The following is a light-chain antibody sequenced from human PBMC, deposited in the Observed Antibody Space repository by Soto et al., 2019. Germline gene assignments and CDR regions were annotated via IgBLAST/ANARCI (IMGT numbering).Light chain of an antibody. V-gene: IGKV3-20*01. Sequence: EIVLTQSPGTLSLSPGERATLSCRASQSFSNNALAWYQQKPGQAPRLLIYGVSSRATGIPDRISGSGSGTDFTLTITRLEPEDSALYYCHFYDSPQYTFGQGTKLEIK. CDR2: GVS. CDR1: QSFSNNA. CDR3: HFYDSPQYT. J-gene: IGKJ2*01.